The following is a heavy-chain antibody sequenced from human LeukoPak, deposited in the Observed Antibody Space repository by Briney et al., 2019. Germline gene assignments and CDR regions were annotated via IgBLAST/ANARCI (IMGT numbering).Heavy chain of an antibody. CDR1: GDSISTTSYY. CDR2: IYYSGST. Sequence: PSETLSLTCTVSGDSISTTSYYWGWIRQPPGKGLEWIGTIYYSGSTYYNPSLKSRVTISIDKSKNQFSLRLNSMTAADTAVYYCARDMRVTMVREVMRSYYFDYWGLGTLVTVSS. J-gene: IGHJ4*02. D-gene: IGHD3-10*01. CDR3: ARDMRVTMVREVMRSYYFDY. V-gene: IGHV4-39*07.